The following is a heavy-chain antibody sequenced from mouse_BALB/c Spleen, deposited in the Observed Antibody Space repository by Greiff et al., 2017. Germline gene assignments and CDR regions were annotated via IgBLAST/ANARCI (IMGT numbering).Heavy chain of an antibody. Sequence: VQLQQSGAELMKPGASVKISCKATGYTFSSYWIEWVKQRPGHGLEWIGEILPGSGSTNYNEKFKGKATFTADTSSNTAYMQLSSLTSEDSAVYYCARGRDTMLIKFAYWGQGTLVTVSA. V-gene: IGHV1-9*01. CDR3: ARGRDTMLIKFAY. CDR1: GYTFSSYW. J-gene: IGHJ3*01. D-gene: IGHD2-13*01. CDR2: ILPGSGST.